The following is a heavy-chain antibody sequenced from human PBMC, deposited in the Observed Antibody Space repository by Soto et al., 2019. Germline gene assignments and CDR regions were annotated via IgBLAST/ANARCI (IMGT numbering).Heavy chain of an antibody. CDR1: GFRFDDYN. D-gene: IGHD3-3*01. CDR2: ITWNGGNK. V-gene: IGHV3-43*01. J-gene: IGHJ6*02. Sequence: GGSLRLSCAASGFRFDDYNMHWVRQAPGKGLEWVSLITWNGGNKYYEDSVKGRFTISRDGTTQSVSLQMTSLKREDTDVYYCARETLSFGSALDVWGQGTTVTVSS. CDR3: ARETLSFGSALDV.